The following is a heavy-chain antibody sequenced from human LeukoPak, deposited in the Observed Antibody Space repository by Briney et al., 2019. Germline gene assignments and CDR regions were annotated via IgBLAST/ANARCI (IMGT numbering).Heavy chain of an antibody. CDR1: GYTFTSYD. Sequence: ASVKVSCKASGYTFTSYDINWVRQATGQGLEWMGWMNPNSGNTGYAQKFQGRVTITRNTSISTAYMELSSLRSEDTAVYYCARRPYGRYYYYYMDVWGKGTTVTVSS. D-gene: IGHD4-17*01. CDR3: ARRPYGRYYYYYMDV. V-gene: IGHV1-8*03. CDR2: MNPNSGNT. J-gene: IGHJ6*03.